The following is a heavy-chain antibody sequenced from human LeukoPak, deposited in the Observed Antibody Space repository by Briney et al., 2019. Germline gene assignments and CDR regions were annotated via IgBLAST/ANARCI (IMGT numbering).Heavy chain of an antibody. CDR2: INDNGGRT. V-gene: IGHV3-64*04. Sequence: GGSLRLSCSASGFTFSRYAMHWVRQAPGKGLEYVSGINDNGGRTHYGDSVKGRFSISRDNSKNTLYLQMNSLRAEDTAVYYCARGPDYWGQGTLVSVSS. J-gene: IGHJ4*02. CDR1: GFTFSRYA. CDR3: ARGPDY.